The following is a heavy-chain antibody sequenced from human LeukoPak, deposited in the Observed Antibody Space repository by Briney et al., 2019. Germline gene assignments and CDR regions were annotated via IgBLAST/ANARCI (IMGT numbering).Heavy chain of an antibody. D-gene: IGHD3-16*01. CDR3: ARSAGKLRDTTVDP. V-gene: IGHV3-21*01. J-gene: IGHJ5*02. CDR1: GFTFSSYS. CDR2: ISSCSSYI. Sequence: GGSLRLSCAASGFTFSSYSMKWLRSAPGKAREWVLSISSCSSYIYYADSVKGRFTISRDNPKNSLYLQMNSLRAEDTAVDYCARSAGKLRDTTVDPWGQGTLVTVSS.